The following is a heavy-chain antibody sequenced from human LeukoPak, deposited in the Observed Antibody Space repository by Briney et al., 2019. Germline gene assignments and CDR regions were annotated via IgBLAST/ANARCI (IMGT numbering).Heavy chain of an antibody. V-gene: IGHV3-15*01. CDR3: ASVNSSGYYRGDNDY. J-gene: IGHJ4*02. D-gene: IGHD3-22*01. CDR2: IKSRTNGGTA. CDR1: GFTFSNAW. Sequence: GGSLRLSRAASGFTFSNAWMSWVRQAPGKGLEWVGRIKSRTNGGTADYAAPVKGRFTISIDDSKNTLHLQMNSLKTEDTAVYYCASVNSSGYYRGDNDYWGQGTLVTVSS.